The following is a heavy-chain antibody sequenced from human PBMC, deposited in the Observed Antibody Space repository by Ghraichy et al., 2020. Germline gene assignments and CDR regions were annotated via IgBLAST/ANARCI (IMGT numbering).Heavy chain of an antibody. V-gene: IGHV4-61*01. CDR3: ARGLAYCGGDCYPYYFDY. Sequence: SETLSLTCTVSGGSVSSGSYYWSWIRQPPGKGLEWIGYIYYSGSTNYNPSLKSRVTISVDTSKNQFSLKLSSVTAADTAVYYCARGLAYCGGDCYPYYFDYWGQGTLVTVSS. D-gene: IGHD2-21*02. CDR2: IYYSGST. CDR1: GGSVSSGSYY. J-gene: IGHJ4*02.